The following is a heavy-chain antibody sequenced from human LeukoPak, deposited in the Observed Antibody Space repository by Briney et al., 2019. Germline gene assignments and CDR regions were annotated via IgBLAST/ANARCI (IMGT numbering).Heavy chain of an antibody. Sequence: GGSLRLSRAASGFIFSKAWLSWVRQAPGKGLEWVGRIKSKTDGGTTDYAAPVKGRFTISRDDSKNTLYLQMNSLKTEDTAVYYCTTDQYDILTGYYMGYFDYWGQATLVTVSS. V-gene: IGHV3-15*01. D-gene: IGHD3-9*01. CDR1: GFIFSKAW. CDR3: TTDQYDILTGYYMGYFDY. CDR2: IKSKTDGGTT. J-gene: IGHJ4*02.